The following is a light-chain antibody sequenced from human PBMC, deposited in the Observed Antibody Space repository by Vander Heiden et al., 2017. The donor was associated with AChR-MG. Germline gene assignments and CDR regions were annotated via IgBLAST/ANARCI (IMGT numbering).Light chain of an antibody. CDR2: GKN. CDR3: NSRDSSGNQRV. Sequence: SSELTQDPAVSVALGQTVRITCQGDSLRSYYASWYQQKPGQAPVLVIYGKNNRPSGIPDRFSGSSSGNTASLTITGAQAEDEADYYCNSRDSSGNQRVCGGGTKLTGL. J-gene: IGLJ2*01. CDR1: SLRSYY. V-gene: IGLV3-19*01.